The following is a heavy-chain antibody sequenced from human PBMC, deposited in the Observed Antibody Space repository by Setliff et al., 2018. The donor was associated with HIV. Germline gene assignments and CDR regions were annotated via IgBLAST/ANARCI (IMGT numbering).Heavy chain of an antibody. D-gene: IGHD6-19*01. CDR3: ARDWYAVAGTGFDY. CDR2: INTNTGNP. V-gene: IGHV7-4-1*02. Sequence: GASVKVSCKASGYTFTSHYIHWVRQAPGQGLEWMGWINTNTGNPTYAQGFTGRFVFSLDTSVSTAYLQISSLKAEDTAIYYCARDWYAVAGTGFDYWGQGTLVTVSS. CDR1: GYTFTSHY. J-gene: IGHJ4*02.